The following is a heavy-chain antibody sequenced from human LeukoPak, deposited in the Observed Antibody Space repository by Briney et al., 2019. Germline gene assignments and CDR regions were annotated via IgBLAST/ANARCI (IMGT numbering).Heavy chain of an antibody. Sequence: ASVKVSCKASGYTFTSYGISWARQAPGQGLEWMGWISAYNGNTNYAQKLQGRVTMTTDTSTSTAYMELRSLRSGDTAVYYCARVDPYGSGSHFDYWGQGTLVTVSS. CDR1: GYTFTSYG. V-gene: IGHV1-18*01. CDR3: ARVDPYGSGSHFDY. CDR2: ISAYNGNT. J-gene: IGHJ4*02. D-gene: IGHD3-10*01.